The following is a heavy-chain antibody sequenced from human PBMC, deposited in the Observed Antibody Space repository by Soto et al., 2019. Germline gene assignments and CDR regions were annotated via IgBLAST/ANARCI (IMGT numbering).Heavy chain of an antibody. V-gene: IGHV3-23*01. CDR3: ASFGRGYSGVFFLFLDY. Sequence: EVQLLESGGGLVQPGGSLRLSCAASGFTFSSYAMSWVRQAPGKGLEWVSAISGSGGSTYYADSVKGRFTISRDNSKNTLYLQMNSLRAEDTAVYYCASFGRGYSGVFFLFLDYWGQGTLVTVSS. J-gene: IGHJ4*02. CDR2: ISGSGGST. D-gene: IGHD5-18*01. CDR1: GFTFSSYA.